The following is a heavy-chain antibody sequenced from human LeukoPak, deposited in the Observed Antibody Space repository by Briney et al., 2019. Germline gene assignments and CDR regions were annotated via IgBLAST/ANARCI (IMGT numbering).Heavy chain of an antibody. Sequence: SVKVSCKASGGTFSSYAISWVRQAPGQGHEWMGGIIPIFGTANYAQKFQGRVTITADESTSTAYMELSSLRSEDTAVYYCARPRGSGSYYLGAFDIWGQGTMVTVSS. J-gene: IGHJ3*02. D-gene: IGHD1-26*01. CDR3: ARPRGSGSYYLGAFDI. V-gene: IGHV1-69*13. CDR1: GGTFSSYA. CDR2: IIPIFGTA.